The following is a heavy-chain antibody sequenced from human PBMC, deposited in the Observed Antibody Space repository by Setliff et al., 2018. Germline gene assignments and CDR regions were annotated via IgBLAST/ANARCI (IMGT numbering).Heavy chain of an antibody. Sequence: SETLSLTCIVSGESIDSVATGNHYWNWIRQPVGKGLEWIGHIFYSGDTKSNPSLKSRVTISVDTSKNQFSLKLSSVTAADTAAYYCARYTPKLPELGIYGWFDYWGQGTPVTVSS. CDR1: GESIDSVATGNHY. CDR3: ARYTPKLPELGIYGWFDY. J-gene: IGHJ4*02. D-gene: IGHD7-27*01. CDR2: IFYSGDT. V-gene: IGHV4-61*10.